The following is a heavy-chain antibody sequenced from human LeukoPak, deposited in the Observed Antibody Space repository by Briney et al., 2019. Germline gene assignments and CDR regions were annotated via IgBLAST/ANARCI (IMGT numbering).Heavy chain of an antibody. D-gene: IGHD6-19*01. CDR1: GFTFSSYS. CDR2: ISSSSSTI. CDR3: AREVSSGWSGYYFDC. V-gene: IGHV3-48*01. J-gene: IGHJ4*02. Sequence: PGGSLRLSCAASGFTFSSYSMNWVRQAPGKGLEWVSYISSSSSTIYYADSVKGRFTISRDNAKNSLYLQMNSLRAEDTAVYYCAREVSSGWSGYYFDCWGQGTLVTVSS.